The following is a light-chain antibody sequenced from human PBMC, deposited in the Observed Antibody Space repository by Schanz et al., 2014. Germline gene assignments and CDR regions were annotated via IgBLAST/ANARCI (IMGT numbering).Light chain of an antibody. CDR3: QQYNNWLPYT. CDR2: DAS. Sequence: EVVLTQSPVTLSLSPGERASLSCRASQSVSSYLAWYQQKPGQAPRLLIYDASNRATGIPARFSGSGSGTDFTITISSMQYEDFAVYYCQQYNNWLPYTFGQGTKLEIK. CDR1: QSVSSY. J-gene: IGKJ2*01. V-gene: IGKV3-11*01.